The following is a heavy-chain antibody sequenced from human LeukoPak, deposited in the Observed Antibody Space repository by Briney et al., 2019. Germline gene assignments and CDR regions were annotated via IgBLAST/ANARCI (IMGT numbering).Heavy chain of an antibody. D-gene: IGHD2-2*02. CDR1: GGSISSSSYY. CDR3: ARRGCSSTRCYTSFDY. J-gene: IGHJ4*02. CDR2: IYYSGST. V-gene: IGHV4-39*01. Sequence: SETLSLTCTVSGGSISSSSYYWGWIRQPPGKGLGWIGRIYYSGSTYYNPSLKSRVTISVDTSKNQFSLKLSSVTAADTAVYYCARRGCSSTRCYTSFDYWGQGTLVTVSS.